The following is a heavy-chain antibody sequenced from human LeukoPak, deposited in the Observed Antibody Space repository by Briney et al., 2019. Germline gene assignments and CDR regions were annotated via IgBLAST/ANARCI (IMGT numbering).Heavy chain of an antibody. Sequence: SETLSLTCAVYGGSFSGYYWSWIRQPPGKGLEWIGEINHSGSTNYNPSLKSRVTISVDTSKNQFSLKLSSVTAADTAVYYCARGFRAFDIWGQGTMVTASS. CDR2: INHSGST. CDR1: GGSFSGYY. CDR3: ARGFRAFDI. J-gene: IGHJ3*02. V-gene: IGHV4-34*01.